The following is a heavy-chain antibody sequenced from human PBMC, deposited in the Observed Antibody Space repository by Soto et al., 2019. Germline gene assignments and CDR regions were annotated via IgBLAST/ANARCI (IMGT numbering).Heavy chain of an antibody. J-gene: IGHJ5*02. Sequence: PSETLSLTCTVSGGSISSDSYYWGWIRQPPGKGLEWVGYISYSGTTNYNPTLKSRLIISLDTSKSQFSLRLTSVTAADTAVYYCARLGAYYQSLDPWGPGTLVTVSS. D-gene: IGHD2-21*01. CDR1: GGSISSDSYY. CDR2: ISYSGTT. CDR3: ARLGAYYQSLDP. V-gene: IGHV4-39*01.